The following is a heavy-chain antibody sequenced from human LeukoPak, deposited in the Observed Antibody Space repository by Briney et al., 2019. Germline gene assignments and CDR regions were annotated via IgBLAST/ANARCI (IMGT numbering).Heavy chain of an antibody. J-gene: IGHJ6*03. D-gene: IGHD3-10*01. CDR2: IYYSGNT. V-gene: IGHV4-61*05. CDR3: ARRSGSGNYYYYYYMDV. CDR1: GGSISSSSYY. Sequence: PSETLSLTCTVSGGSISSSSYYWGWIRQPPGEGLEWIGYIYYSGNTNYNPSLRSRVTISVDTSKNQFSLRLSSVTAADTAVYYCARRSGSGNYYYYYYMDVWGKGTTVTISS.